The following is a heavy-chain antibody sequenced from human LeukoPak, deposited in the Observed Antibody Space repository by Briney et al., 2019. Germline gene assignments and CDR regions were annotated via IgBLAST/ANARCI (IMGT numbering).Heavy chain of an antibody. D-gene: IGHD3-10*01. Sequence: ASVKVSCKASGYTFTSYAMNWVRQAPGQGLEWMGWINTNTGNPTYAQGFTGRFVFSLDTSVSTAYLQISSLKAEDTAVYYCARRVDHIWSYYYYGMDVWGQGTTVTVSS. CDR3: ARRVDHIWSYYYYGMDV. CDR2: INTNTGNP. J-gene: IGHJ6*02. CDR1: GYTFTSYA. V-gene: IGHV7-4-1*02.